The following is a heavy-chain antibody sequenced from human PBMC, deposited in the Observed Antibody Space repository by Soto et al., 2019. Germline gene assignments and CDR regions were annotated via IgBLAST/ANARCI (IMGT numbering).Heavy chain of an antibody. CDR2: IYNSGNT. CDR3: ARDRVAVADYFDY. D-gene: IGHD6-19*01. CDR1: GGSVSSGSYY. Sequence: SETLSLTCIVSGGSVSSGSYYWSWIRQPPGKRLEWIGYIYNSGNTNYNPSLKSRVTISVDTSKNQFSLKLSSVTAADTAVYYCARDRVAVADYFDYWGQGTLVTSPQ. V-gene: IGHV4-61*01. J-gene: IGHJ4*02.